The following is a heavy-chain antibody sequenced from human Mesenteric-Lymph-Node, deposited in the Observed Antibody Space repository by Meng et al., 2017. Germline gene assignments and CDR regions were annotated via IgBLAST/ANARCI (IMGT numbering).Heavy chain of an antibody. V-gene: IGHV4-34*01. D-gene: IGHD4-17*01. CDR1: GGSLRGYY. Sequence: CAGLLKPSETLPPTGAVYGGSLRGYYWGWIRQPPGKGLEWIGEINHSGSTNYNPSLKSRVTISVGTSKNQFSLKLSSVTAADTAVYYCARRYGASAYNWFDPWGQGTLVTASS. J-gene: IGHJ5*02. CDR2: INHSGST. CDR3: ARRYGASAYNWFDP.